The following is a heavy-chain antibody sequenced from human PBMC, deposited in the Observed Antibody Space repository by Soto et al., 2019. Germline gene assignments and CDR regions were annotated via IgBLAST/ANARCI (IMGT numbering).Heavy chain of an antibody. V-gene: IGHV3-7*01. J-gene: IGHJ4*02. D-gene: IGHD6-19*01. CDR3: ARERYSSGWYGGVVDY. CDR1: GFTFSSYW. Sequence: VQLVESGGGLVQPGGSLRLSCAASGFTFSSYWMSWVRQAPGKGLEWVANIKQDGSEKYYVDSVKGRFTISRDNAKNSLYLQMNSLRAEDTAVYYCARERYSSGWYGGVVDYWGQGTLVTVSS. CDR2: IKQDGSEK.